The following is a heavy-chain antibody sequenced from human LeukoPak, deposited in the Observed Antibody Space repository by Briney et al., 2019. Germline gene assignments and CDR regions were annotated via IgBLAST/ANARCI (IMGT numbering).Heavy chain of an antibody. V-gene: IGHV4-59*12. Sequence: SETLSLTCTVSGGSISSYYWSWIRQPPGKGLEWIGYIYYSGSTNYNPSLKSRVTISVDRSKNQFSLKLSSVTAADTAVYYCARSGSSHPNYFDYWGQGTLVTVSS. J-gene: IGHJ4*02. D-gene: IGHD1-26*01. CDR2: IYYSGST. CDR1: GGSISSYY. CDR3: ARSGSSHPNYFDY.